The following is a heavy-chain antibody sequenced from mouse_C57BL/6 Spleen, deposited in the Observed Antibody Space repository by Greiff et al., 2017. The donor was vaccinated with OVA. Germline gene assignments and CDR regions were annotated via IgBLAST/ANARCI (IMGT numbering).Heavy chain of an antibody. V-gene: IGHV1-55*01. CDR3: ARSNPPYGYLAY. J-gene: IGHJ3*01. CDR1: GYTFTSYW. D-gene: IGHD2-2*01. Sequence: VKLQQPGAELVKPGASVKMSCKASGYTFTSYWITWVKQRPGQGLEWIGDIYPGSGSTNYNEKFKSKATLTVDTSSSTAYMQLSSLTSEDSAVYYCARSNPPYGYLAYWGQGTLVTVSA. CDR2: IYPGSGST.